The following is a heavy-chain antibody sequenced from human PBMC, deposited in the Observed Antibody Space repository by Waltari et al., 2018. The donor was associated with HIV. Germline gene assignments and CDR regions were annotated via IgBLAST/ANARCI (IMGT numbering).Heavy chain of an antibody. CDR2: IKQDGSEK. J-gene: IGHJ6*02. V-gene: IGHV3-7*01. Sequence: EVQLVESGGGLVQPGGSLRLSCAASGFTFSSYWLSWVRQAPGKGREWVANIKQDGSEKYYVDSVKGRFTISRDNAKNSLYLQMNSLRAEDTAVYYCARCLSPHDWSYYYYYGMDVWGQGTTVTVSS. CDR1: GFTFSSYW. D-gene: IGHD3-9*01. CDR3: ARCLSPHDWSYYYYYGMDV.